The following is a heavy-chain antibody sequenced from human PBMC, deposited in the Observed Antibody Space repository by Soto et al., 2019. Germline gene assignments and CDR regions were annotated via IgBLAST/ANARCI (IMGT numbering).Heavy chain of an antibody. CDR3: ARDAVRGVGTFDP. CDR1: GYTFTRYG. CDR2: ISAYNGNT. J-gene: IGHJ5*02. D-gene: IGHD3-10*01. Sequence: ASVTVSCKASGYTFTRYGIIWVRQAPGQGLEWMGWISAYNGNTNYAQKLQGRVTMTTDTSTSTAYMELRSLRSDDTAVYYCARDAVRGVGTFDPWGQGTLVTVSS. V-gene: IGHV1-18*01.